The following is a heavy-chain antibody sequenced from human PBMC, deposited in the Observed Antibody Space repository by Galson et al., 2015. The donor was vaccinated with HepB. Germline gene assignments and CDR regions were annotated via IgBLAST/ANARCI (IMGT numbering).Heavy chain of an antibody. D-gene: IGHD3-10*01. V-gene: IGHV3-33*01. CDR1: GFTFSSYG. J-gene: IGHJ4*02. CDR3: ARDSKDYYGLDY. Sequence: SLRLSCAASGFTFSSYGMHWVRQAPGKGLEWVAVIWYDGSNKYYADSVKGRFTISRDNSKNTLYLQMNSLRAEDTAVYYCARDSKDYYGLDYWGQGTLVTVSS. CDR2: IWYDGSNK.